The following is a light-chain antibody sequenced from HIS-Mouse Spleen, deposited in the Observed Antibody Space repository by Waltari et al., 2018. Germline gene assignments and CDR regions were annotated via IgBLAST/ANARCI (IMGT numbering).Light chain of an antibody. CDR3: AAWDDSLNGNYV. CDR2: SNN. V-gene: IGLV1-44*01. J-gene: IGLJ1*01. Sequence: QSVLTQPPSASGTPGQRVTISCSGSSSNIGSTTVNWYQQLPGTAPKLLIYSNNQRPSGDPDRFSGSKSGTSASLAISGLQSEDEADYYCAAWDDSLNGNYVFGTGTKVTVL. CDR1: SSNIGSTT.